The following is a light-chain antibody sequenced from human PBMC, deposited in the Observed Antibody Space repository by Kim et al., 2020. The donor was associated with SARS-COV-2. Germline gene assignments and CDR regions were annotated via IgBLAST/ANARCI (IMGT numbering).Light chain of an antibody. CDR1: QGISNY. CDR3: QMYYSAPRT. J-gene: IGKJ1*01. CDR2: AAS. V-gene: IGKV1-27*01. Sequence: TSGGDSVTSTCRARQGISNYLAWYQQKPGKVPKLLIYAASTLQSGVPSRFSGSGSGTDFTLTINSLQPEDVATYYCQMYYSAPRTFGQGTKVDIK.